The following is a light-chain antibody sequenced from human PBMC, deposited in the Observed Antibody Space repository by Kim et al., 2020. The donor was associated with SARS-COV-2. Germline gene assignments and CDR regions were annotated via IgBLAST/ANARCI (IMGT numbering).Light chain of an antibody. CDR2: GAS. J-gene: IGKJ5*01. CDR3: QEYGSSRSIT. Sequence: TGERDTLYWRASQSVSSRYLAWYQQKPGQAPRLLIYGASSRATGIPDRFSGSGSGTDFTLTISRLEPEDFAVYYCQEYGSSRSITFGQGTRLEIK. V-gene: IGKV3-20*01. CDR1: QSVSSRY.